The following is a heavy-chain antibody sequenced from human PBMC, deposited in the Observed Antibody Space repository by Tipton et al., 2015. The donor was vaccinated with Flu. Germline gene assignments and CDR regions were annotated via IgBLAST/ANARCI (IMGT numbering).Heavy chain of an antibody. Sequence: CAVSGFAVSNNYMTWVRQAPGKGLEWVSVIYNDGRPYYADSLKGRFTISRDNSKNTLYLQMNSLRDEDTAVYYCARAYGSGTYSIHYFADWGQGALVTVSS. V-gene: IGHV3-53*01. CDR2: IYNDGRP. D-gene: IGHD3-10*01. CDR1: GFAVSNNY. J-gene: IGHJ4*02. CDR3: ARAYGSGTYSIHYFAD.